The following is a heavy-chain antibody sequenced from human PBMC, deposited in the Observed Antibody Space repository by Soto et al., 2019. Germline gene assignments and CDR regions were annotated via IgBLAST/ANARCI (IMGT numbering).Heavy chain of an antibody. Sequence: SVKVSCKASGGTFSSYAISWVRQAPGQGLEWMGGIIPIFGTANYAQKFQGRVTITADESASTAYMELSSLRSEDTAVYYCARGDSSSDAMYNWFDPWGQGTLVTVSS. V-gene: IGHV1-69*13. D-gene: IGHD6-6*01. J-gene: IGHJ5*02. CDR3: ARGDSSSDAMYNWFDP. CDR1: GGTFSSYA. CDR2: IIPIFGTA.